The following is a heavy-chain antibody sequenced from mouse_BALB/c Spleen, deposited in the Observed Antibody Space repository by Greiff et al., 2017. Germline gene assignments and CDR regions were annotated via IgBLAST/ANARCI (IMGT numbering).Heavy chain of an antibody. CDR1: GFSLTSYG. Sequence: VKLMESGPGLVQPSQSLSITCTVSGFSLTSYGVHWVRQSPGKGLEWLGVIWSGGSTDYNAAFISRLSISKDNSKSQVFFKMNSLQANDTAIYYCAYGNYAPYYAMDYWGQGTSVTVAS. CDR3: AYGNYAPYYAMDY. V-gene: IGHV2-2*02. CDR2: IWSGGST. J-gene: IGHJ4*01. D-gene: IGHD2-1*01.